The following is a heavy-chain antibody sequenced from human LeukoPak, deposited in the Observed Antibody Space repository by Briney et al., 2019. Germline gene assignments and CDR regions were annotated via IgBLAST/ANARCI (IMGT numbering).Heavy chain of an antibody. Sequence: SETLSLTCTVSGYSISSGYYWGWIRQPPGKGLEWIGSIYHSGSTYYNPSLKSRVTISVDTSKNQFSLKLSSVTAADTAVYYCARERGWSSGAYYYYYYMDVWGKGTTVTISS. V-gene: IGHV4-38-2*02. J-gene: IGHJ6*03. CDR3: ARERGWSSGAYYYYYYMDV. CDR2: IYHSGST. D-gene: IGHD2-21*01. CDR1: GYSISSGYY.